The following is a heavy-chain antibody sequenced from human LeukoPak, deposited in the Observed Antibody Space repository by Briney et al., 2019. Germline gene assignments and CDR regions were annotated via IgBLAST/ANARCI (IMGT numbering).Heavy chain of an antibody. CDR1: GFSFSTYS. CDR3: ARDRAWAFDI. J-gene: IGHJ3*02. Sequence: GGSLRLSCAASGFSFSTYSMNWVRQAPGKGLEWVSHISTSNTYYADSVKGRFTISRDSAKNSLYLQMNSLRDEDTAVYYCARDRAWAFDIWGQGTMVTVSS. V-gene: IGHV3-48*02. CDR2: ISTSNT. D-gene: IGHD3-10*01.